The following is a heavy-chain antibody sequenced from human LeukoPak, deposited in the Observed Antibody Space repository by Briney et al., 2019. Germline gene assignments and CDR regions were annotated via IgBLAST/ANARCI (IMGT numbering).Heavy chain of an antibody. D-gene: IGHD3-9*01. Sequence: PGGSLRLSCAASGFTFSSYWMHWLRHAPGKGLVWVSRINSDGSSTSYADSVKGRFTISRDNAKNTLYLQMNSLRAEDTAVYYCAREGGDYDILTGYYSSWGQGTLVTVSS. V-gene: IGHV3-74*01. J-gene: IGHJ4*02. CDR3: AREGGDYDILTGYYSS. CDR2: INSDGSST. CDR1: GFTFSSYW.